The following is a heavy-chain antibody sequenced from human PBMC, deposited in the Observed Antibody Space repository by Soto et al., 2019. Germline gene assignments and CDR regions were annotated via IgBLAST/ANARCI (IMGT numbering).Heavy chain of an antibody. V-gene: IGHV3-23*01. CDR2: ISGSGGST. Sequence: GGSLRLSCAASGFTFSGYAMSWVRQAPGKGLEWVSAISGSGGSTYYADSVKGRFTISRDNSKNTLYLQMNSLRAEDTAVYYCAKGGWFGELLPFDYWGQGTLVTVSS. D-gene: IGHD3-10*01. J-gene: IGHJ4*02. CDR1: GFTFSGYA. CDR3: AKGGWFGELLPFDY.